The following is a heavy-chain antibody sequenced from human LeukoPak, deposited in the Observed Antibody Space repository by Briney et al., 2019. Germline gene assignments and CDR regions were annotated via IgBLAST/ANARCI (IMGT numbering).Heavy chain of an antibody. CDR1: GGSISSSSYY. D-gene: IGHD3-10*01. CDR3: ARDSSVLLWFGELSWFDP. CDR2: IYYSGST. J-gene: IGHJ5*02. V-gene: IGHV4-39*07. Sequence: SETLSLTCTVSGGSISSSSYYWGWIRQPPGKGLEWIGRIYYSGSTYYNPSLKSRVTISVDTSKNQFSLKLSPVTAADTAVYYCARDSSVLLWFGELSWFDPWGQGTLVTVSS.